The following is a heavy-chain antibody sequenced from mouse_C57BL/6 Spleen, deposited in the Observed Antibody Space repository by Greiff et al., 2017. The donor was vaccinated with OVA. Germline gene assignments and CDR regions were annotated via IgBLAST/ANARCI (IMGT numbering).Heavy chain of an antibody. CDR3: ARPYYYGSSYEWYIDV. CDR1: GYSFTDYN. V-gene: IGHV1-39*01. D-gene: IGHD1-1*01. Sequence: EVQLQESGPELVKPGASVKISCKASGYSFTDYNMNWVKQSNGKSLEWIGVINPNYGTTSYNQKFKGKATLTVDQSSSTAYMQLNSLTSEDSAGYYCARPYYYGSSYEWYIDVWGTGTTVTVSS. CDR2: INPNYGTT. J-gene: IGHJ1*03.